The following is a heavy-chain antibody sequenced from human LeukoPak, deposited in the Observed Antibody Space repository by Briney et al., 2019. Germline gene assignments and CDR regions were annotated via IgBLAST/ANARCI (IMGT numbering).Heavy chain of an antibody. CDR3: ARVRILWFGLNWFDP. D-gene: IGHD3-10*01. J-gene: IGHJ5*02. CDR1: GGSISSSGYY. Sequence: SETLSLTCTVSGGSISSSGYYWGWIRQPPGKGLEWIGSIYHSGSTYYNPSLKSRVTISVDTSKNQFSLKLSSVTAADTAVYYCARVRILWFGLNWFDPWGQGTLVTVSS. CDR2: IYHSGST. V-gene: IGHV4-39*07.